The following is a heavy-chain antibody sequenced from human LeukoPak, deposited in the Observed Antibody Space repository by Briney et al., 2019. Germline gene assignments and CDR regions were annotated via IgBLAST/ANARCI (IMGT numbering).Heavy chain of an antibody. V-gene: IGHV3-53*01. CDR3: ARDLLRTPTYYYGSGSYYNDPGY. CDR1: GFTVSSNY. CDR2: IYSGGST. Sequence: GGSLRLSCAASGFTVSSNYMSWVRQAPGKGLEWVSVIYSGGSTYYADSVKGRFTISRDNSKNTLYLQMNSLRAEDTAVYYCARDLLRTPTYYYGSGSYYNDPGYWGQGTLVTVSS. J-gene: IGHJ4*02. D-gene: IGHD3-10*01.